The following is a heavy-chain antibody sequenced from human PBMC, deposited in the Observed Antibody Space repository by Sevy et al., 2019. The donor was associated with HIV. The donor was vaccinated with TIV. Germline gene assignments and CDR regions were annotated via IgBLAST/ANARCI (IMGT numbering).Heavy chain of an antibody. Sequence: GGSLRLSCAASGFTFSSYAMSWVRQAPGKGLEWVSAISGSGGSTYYADSVKGRFTISRDNSKNTLYLQMNSLRAEDTAVYYCAINDYVDYSPFDYWGQGTLVTVSS. CDR2: ISGSGGST. D-gene: IGHD4-17*01. CDR1: GFTFSSYA. V-gene: IGHV3-23*01. J-gene: IGHJ4*02. CDR3: AINDYVDYSPFDY.